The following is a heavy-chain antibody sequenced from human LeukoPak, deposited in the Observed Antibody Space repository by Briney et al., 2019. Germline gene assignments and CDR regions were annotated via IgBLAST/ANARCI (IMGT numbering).Heavy chain of an antibody. CDR1: GGSISSSSYY. CDR2: IYYSGST. D-gene: IGHD6-13*01. CDR3: ARLGSGDSSSWPPPFDY. Sequence: SETLSLTCTVSGGSISSSSYYWGWTRQPPGKGLEWIGSIYYSGSTYYKPSLKSQVTISVDTSKNQFSLKLTSVNAADTAVYYCARLGSGDSSSWPPPFDYWGQGTLDTVSS. J-gene: IGHJ4*02. V-gene: IGHV4-39*01.